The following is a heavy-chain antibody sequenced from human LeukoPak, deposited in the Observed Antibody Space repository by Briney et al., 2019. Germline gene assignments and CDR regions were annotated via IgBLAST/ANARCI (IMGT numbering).Heavy chain of an antibody. CDR3: ARDLYGDYFDY. CDR1: GYTFSRYG. Sequence: ASVKVSCKASGYTFSRYGMHWVRQAPGQRLERMGWINAGNENTKYSQKFQGRVSITGDTSASTAYMELSSLTSEDTAVYYCARDLYGDYFDYWGQGTLVTVSS. CDR2: INAGNENT. J-gene: IGHJ4*02. D-gene: IGHD3-16*01. V-gene: IGHV1-3*01.